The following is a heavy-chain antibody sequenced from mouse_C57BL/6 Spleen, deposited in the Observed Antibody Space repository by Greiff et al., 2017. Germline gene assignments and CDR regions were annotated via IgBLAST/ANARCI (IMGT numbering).Heavy chain of an antibody. CDR2: INYDGSST. CDR3: ARGRDDGPSGAMDY. CDR1: GFTFSDYY. V-gene: IGHV5-16*01. Sequence: DVQLQESEGGLVQPGSSMKLSCTASGFTFSDYYMAWVRQVPEKGLEWVANINYDGSSTYYLDSLKSRFIISRDNAKNILYLQMSSLKSEDTATYYCARGRDDGPSGAMDYWGQGTSVTVSS. D-gene: IGHD2-3*01. J-gene: IGHJ4*01.